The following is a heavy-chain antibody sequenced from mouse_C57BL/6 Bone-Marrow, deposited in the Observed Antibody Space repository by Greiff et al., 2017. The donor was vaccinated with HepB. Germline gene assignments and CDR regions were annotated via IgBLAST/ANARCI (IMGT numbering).Heavy chain of an antibody. CDR3: ARGTLGY. J-gene: IGHJ2*01. V-gene: IGHV1-19*01. CDR1: GYTFTDYY. CDR2: INPYNGGT. Sequence: EVQVVESGPVLVKPGASVKMSCKASGYTFTDYYMNWVKQSHGKSLEWIGVINPYNGGTSYNQKFKGKATLTVDKSSSTAYMELNSLTSEDSAVYYCARGTLGYWGQGTTLTVSS. D-gene: IGHD3-3*01.